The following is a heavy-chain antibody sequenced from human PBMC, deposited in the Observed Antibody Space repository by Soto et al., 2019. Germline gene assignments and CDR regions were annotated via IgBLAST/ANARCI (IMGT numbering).Heavy chain of an antibody. V-gene: IGHV4-30-4*01. D-gene: IGHD1-1*01. Sequence: TLSLTSTVSGCSIDSDDYYWTWSRQPAGKGQGWIWYIYFSVSTSYNPSLESRLTISIDTSKNQFSLHLSSVSAADTAVYFRARDRGNSPDFFAYWGQGTLVTVSS. CDR1: GCSIDSDDYY. CDR3: ARDRGNSPDFFAY. CDR2: IYFSVST. J-gene: IGHJ4*02.